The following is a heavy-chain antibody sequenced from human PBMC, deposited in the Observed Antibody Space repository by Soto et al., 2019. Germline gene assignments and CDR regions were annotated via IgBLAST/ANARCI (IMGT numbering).Heavy chain of an antibody. CDR2: IYYSGST. V-gene: IGHV4-59*08. Sequence: QVQLQESGPGLVKPSETLSLTCTVSGGSISSYYWSWIRQPPRKGLEWIGYIYYSGSTNYNPSLKSRVTVSVDTSKIQFSLTLSSVAAADTAVYYCARHVDSRGWDAFDIWGQGTMVTVSS. CDR3: ARHVDSRGWDAFDI. CDR1: GGSISSYY. J-gene: IGHJ3*02. D-gene: IGHD6-19*01.